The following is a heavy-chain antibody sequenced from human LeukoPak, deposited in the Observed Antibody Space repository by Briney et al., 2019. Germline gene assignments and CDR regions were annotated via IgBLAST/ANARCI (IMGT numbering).Heavy chain of an antibody. V-gene: IGHV4-30-4*01. CDR2: IFYTGTT. D-gene: IGHD5-12*01. Sequence: SETLSLTCNVSGDSISTDDYYWSWIRQPPGKGLEWIAYIFYTGTTFYNPSLTSRVTISIDTSKNQFSLKLTSVTAADTAVYYCARVPSRGGYEYYFDYWGQGTLVTVSS. CDR1: GDSISTDDYY. CDR3: ARVPSRGGYEYYFDY. J-gene: IGHJ4*02.